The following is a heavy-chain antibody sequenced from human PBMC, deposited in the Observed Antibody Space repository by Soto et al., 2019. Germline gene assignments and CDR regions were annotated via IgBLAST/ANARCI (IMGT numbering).Heavy chain of an antibody. V-gene: IGHV4-34*01. D-gene: IGHD3-10*01. J-gene: IGHJ6*02. Sequence: PSDTLSLTCAVYGGSFSGDYWTWMRQPPGTGLEWIGEIHPSGSTNYNPSLKSRVTISVDTSKNQFSLKLTSVTVADTALYYCARQGFGVTHGLVDVWGQGTTVT. CDR3: ARQGFGVTHGLVDV. CDR2: IHPSGST. CDR1: GGSFSGDY.